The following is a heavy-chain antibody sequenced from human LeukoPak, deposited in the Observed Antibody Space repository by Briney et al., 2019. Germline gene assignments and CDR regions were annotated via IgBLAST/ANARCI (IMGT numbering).Heavy chain of an antibody. CDR3: AKSSPVVNYYYYGMDV. V-gene: IGHV3-21*01. D-gene: IGHD2-2*01. J-gene: IGHJ6*02. CDR2: ISSSSSYI. Sequence: GSLRLSCAASGFTFSSYSMNWVRQAPGKGLEWVSSISSSSSYIYYADSVKGRFTISRDNAKNSLYLQMNSLRAEDTAVYYCAKSSPVVNYYYYGMDVWGQGTTVTVSS. CDR1: GFTFSSYS.